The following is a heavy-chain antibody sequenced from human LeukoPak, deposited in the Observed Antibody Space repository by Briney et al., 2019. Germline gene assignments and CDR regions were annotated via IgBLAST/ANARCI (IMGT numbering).Heavy chain of an antibody. CDR1: GFTSGNAW. D-gene: IGHD1-1*01. Sequence: GGSLRLSCEASGFTSGNAWMSWVRQAPGKGLEWVGRIKTKTEGETTDYAAPVKGRFTVSRDDPKNTLYLQMNSLKTEDSAVYYCATVQGGINCEPFDYWGQGTLVTVSS. CDR3: ATVQGGINCEPFDY. V-gene: IGHV3-15*01. CDR2: IKTKTEGETT. J-gene: IGHJ4*02.